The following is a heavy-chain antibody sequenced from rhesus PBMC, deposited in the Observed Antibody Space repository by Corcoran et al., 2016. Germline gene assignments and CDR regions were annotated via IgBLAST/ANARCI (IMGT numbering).Heavy chain of an antibody. Sequence: QLQLQESGPGLVKPSETLSLTCAVSGYSISSGYGWSWIRQPPGKGLDWIGYISHSGSTSYNPSLKCRITISSDTSKNPFSLKLSSVTAADTAVYYCARGSTVLVVVATAAFDFWGQGLRVTVSS. CDR2: ISHSGST. J-gene: IGHJ3*01. V-gene: IGHV4-122*02. CDR1: GYSISSGYG. CDR3: ARGSTVLVVVATAAFDF. D-gene: IGHD2-21*01.